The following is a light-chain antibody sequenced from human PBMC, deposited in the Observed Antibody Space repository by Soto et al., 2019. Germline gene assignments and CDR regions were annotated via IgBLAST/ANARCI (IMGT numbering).Light chain of an antibody. Sequence: QSVLTQPPSVSGAPGQRVTISCTGTSSNIGAGYDVHWYQQLPGTAPKLLIYGNKNRPSGVPRRFSGSTSDTSASLAITGLQAEDEADYYCQSYDNSLSGLLFGGGTKLTVL. CDR3: QSYDNSLSGLL. V-gene: IGLV1-40*01. CDR2: GNK. CDR1: SSNIGAGYD. J-gene: IGLJ3*02.